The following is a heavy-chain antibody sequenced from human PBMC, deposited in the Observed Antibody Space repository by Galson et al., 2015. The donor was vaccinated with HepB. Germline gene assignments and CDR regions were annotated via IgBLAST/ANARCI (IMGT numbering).Heavy chain of an antibody. V-gene: IGHV7-4-1*02. CDR3: ARDRAGGGSSWYFPSREREEFDP. D-gene: IGHD6-13*01. Sequence: SVKVSCKASGYTFTSYAMNWVRQAPGQGLEWMGWINTNTGNPTYAQGFTGRFVFSLDTSVSTAYLQISSLKAEDTAVYYCARDRAGGGSSWYFPSREREEFDPWGQVTLVTVSS. CDR2: INTNTGNP. J-gene: IGHJ5*02. CDR1: GYTFTSYA.